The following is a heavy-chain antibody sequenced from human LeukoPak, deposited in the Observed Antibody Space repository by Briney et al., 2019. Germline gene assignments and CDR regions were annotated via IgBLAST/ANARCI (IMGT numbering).Heavy chain of an antibody. D-gene: IGHD1-26*01. V-gene: IGHV1-46*01. CDR2: INPSGGST. CDR1: GYTFTSYY. CDR3: ARDRYSGSSYGGVDQ. Sequence: ASVKVSCKASGYTFTSYYMHWVRQAPGQGLEWMGLINPSGGSTGYAQKFQGRVTMTRDTSTGTVYMELSSLRSEDTAVYYCARDRYSGSSYGGVDQWGQGTLVSVSS. J-gene: IGHJ4*02.